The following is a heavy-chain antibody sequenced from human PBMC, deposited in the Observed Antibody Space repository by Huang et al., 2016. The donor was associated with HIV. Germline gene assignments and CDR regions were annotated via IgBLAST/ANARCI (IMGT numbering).Heavy chain of an antibody. D-gene: IGHD3-3*01. CDR3: AKGSERSLTGPKYQYYFDY. CDR1: IFTFSTSA. Sequence: EVQLLESGGGLVQPGGSLRLSCAASIFTFSTSAMSWVRQAPGKGLVWAEGIRGSGSSTYYADSVKGRFTISRDNSRNTLYLQMKSLRVEDTAIYYCAKGSERSLTGPKYQYYFDYWGQGTLVTVSS. V-gene: IGHV3-23*01. CDR2: IRGSGSST. J-gene: IGHJ4*02.